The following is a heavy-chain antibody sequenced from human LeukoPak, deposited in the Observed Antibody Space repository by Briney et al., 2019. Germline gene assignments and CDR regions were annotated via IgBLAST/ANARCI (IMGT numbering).Heavy chain of an antibody. CDR2: IYTSGST. CDR3: ARDDCSGGSCYSKN. D-gene: IGHD2-15*01. Sequence: SETLSLTCTVSGGSIDSGDDYWSWIRQPAGKGLEWIGRIYTSGSTNYNPSLKSRVTISVDTSKNQFSLKLSSVTAADTAVYYCARDDCSGGSCYSKNWGQGTLVTVSS. V-gene: IGHV4-61*02. CDR1: GGSIDSGDDY. J-gene: IGHJ4*02.